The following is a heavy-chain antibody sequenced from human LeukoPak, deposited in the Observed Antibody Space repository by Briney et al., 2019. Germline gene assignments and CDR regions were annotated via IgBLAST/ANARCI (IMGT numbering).Heavy chain of an antibody. CDR2: ISGSGGST. CDR1: GFTFSSYG. Sequence: PGRSLRLSCAASGFTFSSYGMSWVRQAPGKGLEWVSAISGSGGSTYYADSVKGRFTISRDNSKNTLYLQMNSLRAEDTAVYYCAKYGLGSGIQVWGDFGTDVWGQGTTVTVSS. V-gene: IGHV3-23*01. D-gene: IGHD5-18*01. J-gene: IGHJ6*02. CDR3: AKYGLGSGIQVWGDFGTDV.